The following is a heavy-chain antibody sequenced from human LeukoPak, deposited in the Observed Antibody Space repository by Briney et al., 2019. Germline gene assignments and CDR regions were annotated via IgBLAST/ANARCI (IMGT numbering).Heavy chain of an antibody. CDR2: IYFSGST. CDR3: ARAVISFGGVIAKGFDC. D-gene: IGHD3-16*02. J-gene: IGHJ4*02. V-gene: IGHV4-59*01. Sequence: SETLSLTCTVSGGSISTYHWSWIRQPPGKGPEWIGYIYFSGSTDYSPSLKSRVTMSVDTSVNQFSLNLSSVTAADTAIYYCARAVISFGGVIAKGFDCWGQGTLVTVSS. CDR1: GGSISTYH.